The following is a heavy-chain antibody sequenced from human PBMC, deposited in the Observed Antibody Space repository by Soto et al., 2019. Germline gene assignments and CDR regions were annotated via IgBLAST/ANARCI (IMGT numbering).Heavy chain of an antibody. V-gene: IGHV1-18*01. Sequence: QGQLVQSGPEVKKPGASVKVSCKASGYTFSRYGISWVRQAPGQGLEWMGWVSGYNGDTKYAQKVQGRVTMTIDTSTYTADMELRSLTSDDTAKYYCAKNGEPPYYYDGMDVWGQGTTVTVSS. CDR3: AKNGEPPYYYDGMDV. J-gene: IGHJ6*02. CDR1: GYTFSRYG. CDR2: VSGYNGDT. D-gene: IGHD7-27*01.